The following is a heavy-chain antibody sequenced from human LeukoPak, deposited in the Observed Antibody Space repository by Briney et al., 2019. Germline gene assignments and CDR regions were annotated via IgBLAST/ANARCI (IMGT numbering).Heavy chain of an antibody. CDR3: ARDPTFTFEFEMGAFDI. CDR1: GFTFSSYS. Sequence: PGGSLRLSCAASGFTFSSYSMNWVRQAPGKGLEWVSSISSSSSYIYYADSVKGRFTISRDNAKNSLYLQMNSLRAEDTAVYYCARDPTFTFEFEMGAFDIWGQGTMVTVSS. J-gene: IGHJ3*02. D-gene: IGHD5-24*01. V-gene: IGHV3-21*01. CDR2: ISSSSSYI.